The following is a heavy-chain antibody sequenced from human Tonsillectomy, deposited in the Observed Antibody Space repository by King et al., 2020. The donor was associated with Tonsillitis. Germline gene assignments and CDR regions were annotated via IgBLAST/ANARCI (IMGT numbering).Heavy chain of an antibody. CDR3: AKDPYRGGDLYYFDY. J-gene: IGHJ4*02. D-gene: IGHD2-21*02. CDR2: ISYDGSDY. CDR1: GFTFSSFG. V-gene: IGHV3-30*18. Sequence: QLVQSGGGVVQPGRSLRLSCAASGFTFSSFGMHWVRRAPGKGLEWVALISYDGSDYFYADSVKGRFTISRDNSKNTLYLQMNSLRAEDTALYYCAKDPYRGGDLYYFDYWGQGTLITVSS.